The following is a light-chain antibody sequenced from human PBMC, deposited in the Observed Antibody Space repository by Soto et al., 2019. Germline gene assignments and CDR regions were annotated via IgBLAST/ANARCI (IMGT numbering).Light chain of an antibody. J-gene: IGLJ2*01. CDR2: RNN. V-gene: IGLV1-47*01. Sequence: QAVVTQPPSASGTPGQRVTISCSGSSSNIGSNYVYWYQQLPGTAPKLLIYRNNQRASGVPDRFSGSKSGTSASLAISGLRSEDEADYYCAAWDDSLSAIFGGGTQLTVL. CDR3: AAWDDSLSAI. CDR1: SSNIGSNY.